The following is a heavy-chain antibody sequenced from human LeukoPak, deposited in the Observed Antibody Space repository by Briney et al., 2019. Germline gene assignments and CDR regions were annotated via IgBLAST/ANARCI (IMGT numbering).Heavy chain of an antibody. Sequence: GGSLRLSCAASGFTFSSYEMNWVRQAPGKGLEWVSYISSSGSTIYYADSVRGRFTISRDNAKNSLYLQMNSLRAEDTAVYYCARDDPYYYDSSGYCDYWGQGTLVTVSS. V-gene: IGHV3-48*03. CDR3: ARDDPYYYDSSGYCDY. CDR1: GFTFSSYE. CDR2: ISSSGSTI. D-gene: IGHD3-22*01. J-gene: IGHJ4*02.